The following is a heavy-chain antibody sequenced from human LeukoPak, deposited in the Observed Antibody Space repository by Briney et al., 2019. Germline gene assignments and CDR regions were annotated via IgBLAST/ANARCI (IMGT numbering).Heavy chain of an antibody. J-gene: IGHJ4*02. CDR2: ICRSSNYK. Sequence: GGSLRLSCAASGFTFSSYSMNWVRQAPGKGLEWVSSICRSSNYKYYADSVKGRFTISRDNAKNSLYLQMNSLRAEDTALYYCASSRYDSSGYYGIIGYWGQGTLVTVSS. CDR1: GFTFSSYS. D-gene: IGHD3-22*01. CDR3: ASSRYDSSGYYGIIGY. V-gene: IGHV3-21*01.